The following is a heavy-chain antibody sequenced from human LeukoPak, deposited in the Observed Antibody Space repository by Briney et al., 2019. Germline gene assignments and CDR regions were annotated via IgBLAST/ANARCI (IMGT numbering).Heavy chain of an antibody. J-gene: IGHJ6*03. D-gene: IGHD2-21*02. CDR1: GSRFTSYW. Sequence: GASLKISCKGSGSRFTSYWIGWVRQMPGKGLEWMGIIYPGDSDTRYSPSFQGQVTISADKSISTAYLQWSSLKASDTAMYYCARHGFGDSYYYYYMDVWGKGTTVTVSS. CDR2: IYPGDSDT. CDR3: ARHGFGDSYYYYYMDV. V-gene: IGHV5-51*01.